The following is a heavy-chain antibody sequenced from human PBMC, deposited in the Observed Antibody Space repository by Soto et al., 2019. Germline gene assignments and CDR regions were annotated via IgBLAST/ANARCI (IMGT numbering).Heavy chain of an antibody. CDR3: AKGHSASFGNYDYLARDV. D-gene: IGHD3-3*01. J-gene: IGHJ6*02. CDR2: ITGAGGST. CDR1: GFTFNNYG. Sequence: ILSCAASGFTFNNYGMSWVRQAPGKGLEWIGAITGAGGSTYNADSVKGRFSISRDNSKKTVYLQLDSLRVEDTAVYYCAKGHSASFGNYDYLARDVWGQGTTVTVSS. V-gene: IGHV3-23*01.